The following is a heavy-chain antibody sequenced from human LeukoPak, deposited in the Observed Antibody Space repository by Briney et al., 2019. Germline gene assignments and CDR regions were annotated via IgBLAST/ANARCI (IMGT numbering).Heavy chain of an antibody. V-gene: IGHV5-51*01. CDR1: GYRFTSNW. J-gene: IGHJ5*02. Sequence: GESLKISCKGSGYRFTSNWIGWVRQRPGKGLEWMGIIYPGDSDTRYSPSFQGQVTISADKSISTAYLQWSSLQASDTAMYYCARPYCSTTSCPNWFDPWGQGTLVTVSS. CDR3: ARPYCSTTSCPNWFDP. CDR2: IYPGDSDT. D-gene: IGHD2-2*01.